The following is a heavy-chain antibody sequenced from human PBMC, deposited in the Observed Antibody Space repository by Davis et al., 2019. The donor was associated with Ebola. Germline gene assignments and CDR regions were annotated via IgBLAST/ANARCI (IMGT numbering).Heavy chain of an antibody. D-gene: IGHD1-1*01. V-gene: IGHV5-51*01. Sequence: GESLKISCKASGYMFTVYSIAWVRQKPGRGLEWMGIIYPGDSHTTYSPSFQGQVTMSADKSMSTAYLQWTSLKASDTAMYYCTRHATRDTTGKTGIDYWGQGTQVTVSS. CDR1: GYMFTVYS. CDR3: TRHATRDTTGKTGIDY. J-gene: IGHJ4*02. CDR2: IYPGDSHT.